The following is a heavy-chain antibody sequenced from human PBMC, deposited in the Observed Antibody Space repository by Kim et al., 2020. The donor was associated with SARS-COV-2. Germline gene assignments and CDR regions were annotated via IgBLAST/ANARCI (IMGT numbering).Heavy chain of an antibody. CDR2: ISSSSTI. CDR3: ARVGGMVRGVIVSY. D-gene: IGHD3-10*01. Sequence: GGSLRLSCAASGFTFSSYSMNWVRQAPGKGLEWVSYISSSSTIYYADSAKGRFTISRDNAKNSLYLQMNSLRDEDTAVYYCARVGGMVRGVIVSYWGQGTLVTVSS. J-gene: IGHJ4*02. CDR1: GFTFSSYS. V-gene: IGHV3-48*02.